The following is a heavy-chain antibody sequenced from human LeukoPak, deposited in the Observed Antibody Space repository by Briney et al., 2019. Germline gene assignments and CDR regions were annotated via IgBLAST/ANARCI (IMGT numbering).Heavy chain of an antibody. J-gene: IGHJ4*02. CDR3: ARAGLTLSCGRDCFDNYFDY. CDR1: GGPLSRYY. D-gene: IGHD2-21*02. V-gene: IGHV4-59*01. Sequence: KPSQTLSLTCTFSGGPLSRYYWRCIRQPPPKGLEEIGYIHYSGSTHLHPSLKSPVTMSVDTSQNQYSLMLSSATAADTAFYYCARAGLTLSCGRDCFDNYFDYWGRGTLVTVSS. CDR2: IHYSGST.